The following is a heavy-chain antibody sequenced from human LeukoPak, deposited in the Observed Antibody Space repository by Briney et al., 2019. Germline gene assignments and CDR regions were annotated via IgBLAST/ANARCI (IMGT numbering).Heavy chain of an antibody. D-gene: IGHD6-13*01. V-gene: IGHV3-21*01. CDR2: ISGSGLYI. CDR3: ARGSYSSSWFEKYFFDS. Sequence: GGSLRLSCAASGFSFDTYTMNWVRQAPGRGLEWVSSISGSGLYIFYADSVKGRFTISRDNAKSSLYLQMNSLRAEDTSLYFCARGSYSSSWFEKYFFDSWGQGTLVTVSA. CDR1: GFSFDTYT. J-gene: IGHJ4*02.